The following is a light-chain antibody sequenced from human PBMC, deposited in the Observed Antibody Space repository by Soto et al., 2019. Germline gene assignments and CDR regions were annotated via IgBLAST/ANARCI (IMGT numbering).Light chain of an antibody. Sequence: EIVMTQSPATLSVSPGERATLSCRASQSVSSNLAWYQQKPGQAPRLLIYGASTRATGIPARFSGSGSGTEFTLTISSLQSEDFAFYYCQQYNNWPHTFGQGTKLEI. CDR2: GAS. CDR3: QQYNNWPHT. V-gene: IGKV3-15*01. CDR1: QSVSSN. J-gene: IGKJ2*01.